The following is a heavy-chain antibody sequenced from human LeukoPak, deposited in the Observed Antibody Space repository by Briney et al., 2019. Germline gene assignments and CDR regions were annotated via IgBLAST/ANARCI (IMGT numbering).Heavy chain of an antibody. CDR2: INYSGKT. V-gene: IGHV4-34*01. J-gene: IGHJ4*02. D-gene: IGHD1-26*01. CDR3: TIGASRRSFGYSRN. CDR1: GGSFNGYY. Sequence: RPSETLSLTCVVSGGSFNGYYCSWIRQPPGKELEWIGEINYSGKTTYNPSLKSRLTISADMYKNQFSLNLKSVTAADTAVYYCTIGASRRSFGYSRNWGQGNLVIVTA.